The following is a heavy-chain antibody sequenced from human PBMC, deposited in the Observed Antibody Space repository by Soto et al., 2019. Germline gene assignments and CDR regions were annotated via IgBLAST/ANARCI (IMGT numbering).Heavy chain of an antibody. CDR2: ISGSGGST. CDR3: AFSSGWYKTLDY. V-gene: IGHV3-23*01. CDR1: GFVVIGDA. D-gene: IGHD6-19*01. Sequence: GGSVRQSVVDSGFVVIGDARSGVRKAPGKGLEWVSAISGSGGSTYYADSVKGRFTISRDNSKNTLYLQMNSLRAGDTAVYYCAFSSGWYKTLDYWGQGTLVTVSS. J-gene: IGHJ4*02.